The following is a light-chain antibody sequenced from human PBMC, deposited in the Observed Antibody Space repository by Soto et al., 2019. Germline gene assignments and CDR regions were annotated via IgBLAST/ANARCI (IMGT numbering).Light chain of an antibody. CDR1: QGISNY. CDR2: VAS. Sequence: DIQMTQSPSSLSASVGDRVTITCRASQGISNYLAWYQQQPGKVPKLLIYVASTLQSGVPSRFSGSGSGTDFTLTISSLQPEDGATYYCQKYTSAPWTLGQGTKVEIK. V-gene: IGKV1-27*01. J-gene: IGKJ1*01. CDR3: QKYTSAPWT.